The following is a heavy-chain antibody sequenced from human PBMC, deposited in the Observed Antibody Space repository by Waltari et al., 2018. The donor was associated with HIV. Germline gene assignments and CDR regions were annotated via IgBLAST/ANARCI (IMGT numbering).Heavy chain of an antibody. V-gene: IGHV4-31*03. Sequence: QVQLQESGPGLVKSSQTLSLTCTVSGGSISSGGYYWNWIRQHPEKGLEWIGYIQHSGSTYYNPSLKSRVSISVNTSKNQFSLNLTSVTAADTAVYYCARVSDSYGTVFEYWGQGTLVSVSS. CDR2: IQHSGST. D-gene: IGHD3-10*01. CDR3: ARVSDSYGTVFEY. CDR1: GGSISSGGYY. J-gene: IGHJ4*02.